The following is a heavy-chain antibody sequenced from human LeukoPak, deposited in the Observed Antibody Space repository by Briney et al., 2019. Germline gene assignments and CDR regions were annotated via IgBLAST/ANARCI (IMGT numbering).Heavy chain of an antibody. CDR2: INHSGST. Sequence: SETLSLTCAVYGGSFSGYYCSWIRQPPGKGLERIGEINHSGSTNYNPSLKSRVTISVDTSKNQFSLKLSSVTAADTAVYYCARHRSRGWFDPWGQGTLVTVSS. CDR1: GGSFSGYY. CDR3: ARHRSRGWFDP. J-gene: IGHJ5*02. V-gene: IGHV4-34*01. D-gene: IGHD1-26*01.